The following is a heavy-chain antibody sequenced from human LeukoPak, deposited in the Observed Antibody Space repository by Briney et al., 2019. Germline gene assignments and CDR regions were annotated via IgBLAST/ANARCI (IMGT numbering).Heavy chain of an antibody. Sequence: GGSLRLSCAASGFTFNSYEMNWVRQAPGKGLEWVSYISNSGRSIYYADSVKGRFTISRDNAKSSLYLQMNSLRAEDTAVYYCAGCTGNSCYSGDFQHWGQGTLVTVSS. J-gene: IGHJ1*01. CDR2: ISNSGRSI. V-gene: IGHV3-48*03. CDR3: AGCTGNSCYSGDFQH. CDR1: GFTFNSYE. D-gene: IGHD2-15*01.